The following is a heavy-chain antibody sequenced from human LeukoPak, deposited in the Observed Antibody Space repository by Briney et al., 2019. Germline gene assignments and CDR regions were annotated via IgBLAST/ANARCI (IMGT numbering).Heavy chain of an antibody. J-gene: IGHJ1*01. CDR1: GGSFSGYY. Sequence: SETLSLTCAVYGGSFSGYYWSWIRQPPGKGLEWIGEINHSGSTNYNPSLKSRVTISVDTSKNQFSLKLSSVTAADTAVYYCASANPGYSSGWERYFQHWGQGTLVTVSS. D-gene: IGHD6-25*01. CDR3: ASANPGYSSGWERYFQH. CDR2: INHSGST. V-gene: IGHV4-34*01.